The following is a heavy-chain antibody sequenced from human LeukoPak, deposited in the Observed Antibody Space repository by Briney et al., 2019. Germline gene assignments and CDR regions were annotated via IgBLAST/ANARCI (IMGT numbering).Heavy chain of an antibody. CDR1: GGSISSYY. D-gene: IGHD3-10*01. CDR3: ARDWRRTTMVRGYYYYYGMDV. V-gene: IGHV4-4*07. J-gene: IGHJ6*02. CDR2: IYTSGST. Sequence: SETLSLTCTVSGGSISSYYWSWIRRPAGKGLEWIGRIYTSGSTNYNPSLKSRVTMSADTSKNQFSLKLSSVTAADTAVYYCARDWRRTTMVRGYYYYYGMDVWGQGTTVTVSS.